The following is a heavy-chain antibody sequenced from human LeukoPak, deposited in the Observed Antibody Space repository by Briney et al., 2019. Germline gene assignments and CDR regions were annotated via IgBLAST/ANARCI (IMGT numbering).Heavy chain of an antibody. Sequence: SETLSLTCTVSGGSISSYYWSWIRQPPGKGLEWIGYIYYSGSTNYNPSLKSRVTISVDTSKNQFSLKLSSVTAADTAVYYCARVGIAVADYYFVYWGQGTLVTVSS. CDR1: GGSISSYY. CDR3: ARVGIAVADYYFVY. V-gene: IGHV4-59*01. D-gene: IGHD6-19*01. J-gene: IGHJ4*02. CDR2: IYYSGST.